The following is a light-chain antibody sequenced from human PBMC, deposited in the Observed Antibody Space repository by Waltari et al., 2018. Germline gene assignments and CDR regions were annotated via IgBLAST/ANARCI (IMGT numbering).Light chain of an antibody. Sequence: QTVVTQEPSFSVSPGGTVTLTCGLSSGSVSTTYYPSWYQQTPGQVPRTLIYSTNIRSSGVPDRFSGSILGNKAALIITGAQAVDASDYYCLLYMPSGDWLFGGGTKLTVL. J-gene: IGLJ3*02. V-gene: IGLV8-61*01. CDR1: SGSVSTTYY. CDR3: LLYMPSGDWL. CDR2: STN.